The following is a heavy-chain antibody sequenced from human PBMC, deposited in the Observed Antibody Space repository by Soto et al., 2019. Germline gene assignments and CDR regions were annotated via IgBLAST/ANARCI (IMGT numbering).Heavy chain of an antibody. Sequence: QVQLQQWGAGLLKPSETLSLTCAVCGGSFSGYYWTWIRQPPGTGLEWNGGINHSGSTNYNPSLKNRVTISVDTPKNQFSLKMTSVTAADPAVYYCARDKITGLFDYWGQGTLVTVSS. CDR3: ARDKITGLFDY. CDR1: GGSFSGYY. D-gene: IGHD2-8*02. V-gene: IGHV4-34*01. J-gene: IGHJ4*02. CDR2: INHSGST.